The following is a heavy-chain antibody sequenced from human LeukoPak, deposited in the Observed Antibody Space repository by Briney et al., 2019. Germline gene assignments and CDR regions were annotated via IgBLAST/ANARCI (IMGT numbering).Heavy chain of an antibody. D-gene: IGHD3-16*01. V-gene: IGHV4-4*07. CDR3: ARSGGSGFQLDS. Sequence: PSGTLSLTCTVSGGSIGPYYWSWLRQPAGKALEWIGRSYTTGSTNYNPSLKSRLTMSLDTSKNQFSLKLSSVTAADTAVYYCARSGGSGFQLDSWGQGTLVTVSS. CDR1: GGSIGPYY. J-gene: IGHJ4*02. CDR2: SYTTGST.